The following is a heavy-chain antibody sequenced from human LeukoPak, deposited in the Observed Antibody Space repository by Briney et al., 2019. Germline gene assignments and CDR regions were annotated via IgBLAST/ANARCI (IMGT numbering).Heavy chain of an antibody. CDR1: GGTFSSYA. Sequence: ASVKVSCKASGGTFSSYAISWVRQAPGQGLEWMGGIIPIFGTANYAQKFQGRVTITADKSTSTAYMELSSLRSEDTAVYYCARDSAGSYYDSSGYYSSWFDPWGQGTLVTVSS. CDR3: ARDSAGSYYDSSGYYSSWFDP. D-gene: IGHD3-22*01. V-gene: IGHV1-69*06. CDR2: IIPIFGTA. J-gene: IGHJ5*02.